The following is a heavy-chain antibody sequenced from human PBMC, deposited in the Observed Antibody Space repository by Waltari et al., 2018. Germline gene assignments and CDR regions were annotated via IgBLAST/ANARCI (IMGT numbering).Heavy chain of an antibody. CDR2: IYYSGST. J-gene: IGHJ5*02. CDR1: GGSISSYY. D-gene: IGHD1-26*01. CDR3: ASHRGSSYNWFDP. V-gene: IGHV4-59*01. Sequence: SLTCTVSGGSISSYYWSWIRQPPGKGLEWIGYIYYSGSTNYNPSLKSRVTISVDTSKNQFSLKLSSVTAADTAVYYCASHRGSSYNWFDPWGQGTLVTVSS.